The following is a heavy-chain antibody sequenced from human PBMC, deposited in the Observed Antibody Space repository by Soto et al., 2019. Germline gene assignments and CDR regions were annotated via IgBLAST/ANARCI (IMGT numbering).Heavy chain of an antibody. CDR3: ATRYSYVHF. D-gene: IGHD5-18*01. CDR2: INPNSGDT. Sequence: AASVKVSCKYSGYAFTGYYIHWVRQAPGQGLEWMGWINPNSGDTNYAQKFQGRVTMTRDTSFSTAYMELSSLRSDDTAVYYCATRYSYVHFWGQGTLVTVSS. V-gene: IGHV1-2*02. J-gene: IGHJ4*02. CDR1: GYAFTGYY.